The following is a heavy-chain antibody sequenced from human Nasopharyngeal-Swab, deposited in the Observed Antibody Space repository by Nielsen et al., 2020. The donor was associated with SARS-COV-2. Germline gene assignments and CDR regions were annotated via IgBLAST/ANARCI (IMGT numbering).Heavy chain of an antibody. Sequence: GGSLRPSFAPSGFTFSSYAMHWVRQAPGKGLEWVAVISYDGSNKYNADSVKGRFTISRANSKNTLYLQMNSLGAEDTAVYYCARDLTYYDFWSGYYVDYYYYGMDVWGQWTSVPVSS. D-gene: IGHD3-3*01. CDR2: ISYDGSNK. CDR3: ARDLTYYDFWSGYYVDYYYYGMDV. CDR1: GFTFSSYA. J-gene: IGHJ6*02. V-gene: IGHV3-30*03.